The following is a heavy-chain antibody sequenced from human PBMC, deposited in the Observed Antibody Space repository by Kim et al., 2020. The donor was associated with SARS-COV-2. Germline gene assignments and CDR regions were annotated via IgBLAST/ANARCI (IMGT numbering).Heavy chain of an antibody. CDR1: GGSISSYY. J-gene: IGHJ6*01. V-gene: IGHV4-59*01. CDR2: IYYSGST. D-gene: IGHD5-12*01. CDR3: ARDSGDDIVAPRYYYGMDV. Sequence: SETLSLTCTVSGGSISSYYWSWIRQPPGKGLEWIGYIYYSGSTNYNPSLKSRVTISVDTSKNQFSLKLSSVTAADTAVYYCARDSGDDIVAPRYYYGMDV.